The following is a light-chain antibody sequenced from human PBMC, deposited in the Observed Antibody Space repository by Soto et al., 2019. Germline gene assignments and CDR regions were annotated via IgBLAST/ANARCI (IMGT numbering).Light chain of an antibody. Sequence: QAVVTQEPSLTVSPGGTVTLTCASSTGAVTSGHYPNWFQQNPGQAPRALIYSTNKKHSWTPARVSGSLLGGKAALTLSGVQPEDEDEYYCLLYYGGAQPVVFGGGTKLTVL. CDR2: STN. J-gene: IGLJ2*01. CDR3: LLYYGGAQPVV. CDR1: TGAVTSGHY. V-gene: IGLV7-43*01.